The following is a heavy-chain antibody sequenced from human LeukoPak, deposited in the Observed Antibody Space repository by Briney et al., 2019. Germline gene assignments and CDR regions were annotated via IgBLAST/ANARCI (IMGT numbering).Heavy chain of an antibody. CDR2: IYPGDSDT. J-gene: IGHJ6*02. CDR3: ARAYYDILTGYYSYYYYGMDV. CDR1: GYSFTSYW. Sequence: GESLKISCKGSGYSFTSYWIGWVRQMPGKGLEWMGIIYPGDSDTRYSPSFQGQVTISADKSISTAYLQWSSLKASDTAMYYCARAYYDILTGYYSYYYYGMDVWGQGTTVTVSS. D-gene: IGHD3-9*01. V-gene: IGHV5-51*01.